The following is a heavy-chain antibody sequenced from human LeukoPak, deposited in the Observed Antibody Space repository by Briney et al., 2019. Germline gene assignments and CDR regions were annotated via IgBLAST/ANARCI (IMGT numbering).Heavy chain of an antibody. CDR1: GFTFSSDS. CDR2: ISSSSSYI. J-gene: IGHJ3*02. D-gene: IGHD1-26*01. CDR3: ARDDVVGATKGAFDI. V-gene: IGHV3-21*01. Sequence: GGSLRLSCAASGFTFSSDSMNWVRQAPGKGLEWVSSISSSSSYIYYADSVKGRFTISRDNAKNSLYLQMNSLRAEDTAVYYCARDDVVGATKGAFDIWGQGTMVTVSS.